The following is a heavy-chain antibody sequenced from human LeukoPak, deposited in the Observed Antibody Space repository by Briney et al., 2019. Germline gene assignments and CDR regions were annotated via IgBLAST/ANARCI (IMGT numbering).Heavy chain of an antibody. CDR2: IYSGGST. V-gene: IGHV3-66*01. CDR3: ARALSYYYYMDV. J-gene: IGHJ6*03. CDR1: GFTVSSNY. Sequence: GGSLRLSCAASGFTVSSNYMSWVRQAPGKGLEWVSVIYSGGSTYYADSVKGRFTISRDNSKNTLYLQMNSLRAEDTAVYYCARALSYYYYMDVWGKGTTVTISS.